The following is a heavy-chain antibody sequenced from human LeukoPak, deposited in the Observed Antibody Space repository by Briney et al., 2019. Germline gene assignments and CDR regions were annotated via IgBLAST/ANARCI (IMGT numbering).Heavy chain of an antibody. V-gene: IGHV3-23*01. CDR2: ISGSAGYT. CDR3: ARGAKSNAIDY. J-gene: IGHJ4*02. CDR1: GFTFSSYA. Sequence: PGGSLRLSCAASGFTFSSYAMSWVRRAPEKGLEWVSSISGSAGYTYHADSVKGRFTMSRDNSKNTLYLQMHSLRADDTAVYYCARGAKSNAIDYWGQATLVTVSS.